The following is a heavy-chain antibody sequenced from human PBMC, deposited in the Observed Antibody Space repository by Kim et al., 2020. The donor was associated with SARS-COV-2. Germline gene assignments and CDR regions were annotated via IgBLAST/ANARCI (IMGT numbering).Heavy chain of an antibody. CDR1: GFTFSSYG. CDR3: AREGNWNDGGGMDV. CDR2: IWYDGSNK. J-gene: IGHJ6*02. Sequence: GGSLRLSCAASGFTFSSYGMHWVRRAPGKGLEWVAVIWYDGSNKYYADSVKGRFTISRDNSKNTLYLQMNSLRAEDTAVYYCAREGNWNDGGGMDVWGQGTTVTVSS. V-gene: IGHV3-33*01. D-gene: IGHD1-20*01.